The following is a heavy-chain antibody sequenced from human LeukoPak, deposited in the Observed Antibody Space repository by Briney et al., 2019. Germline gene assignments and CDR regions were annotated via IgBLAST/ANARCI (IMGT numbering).Heavy chain of an antibody. CDR2: IHPEGNEK. CDR1: GFSFTNFW. V-gene: IGHV3-7*04. Sequence: GGSLRLSCAVSGFSFTNFWMSWVRQAPGRGLEWVANIHPEGNEKYHVESVKGRFTISRDNTKNLLFLQLNGLRVEDTAVYYCARGDAFSGDHWGQRTLVTVSS. CDR3: ARGDAFSGDH. J-gene: IGHJ4*02.